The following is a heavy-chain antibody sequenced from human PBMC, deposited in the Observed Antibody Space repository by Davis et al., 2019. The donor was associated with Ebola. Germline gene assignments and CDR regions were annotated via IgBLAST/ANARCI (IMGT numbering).Heavy chain of an antibody. V-gene: IGHV3-7*03. CDR1: GFSFSDFW. D-gene: IGHD1-1*01. CDR2: VDGYGTTR. CDR3: TKDFNWNPFDS. J-gene: IGHJ4*02. Sequence: PGGSLRLSCVATGFSFSDFWMNWARQAPGKGLEWVASVDGYGTTRHYADSVRGRFTVSRDNAQNLVFLQMSSLRADDTAVYFCTKDFNWNPFDSWGQGTRVTVSS.